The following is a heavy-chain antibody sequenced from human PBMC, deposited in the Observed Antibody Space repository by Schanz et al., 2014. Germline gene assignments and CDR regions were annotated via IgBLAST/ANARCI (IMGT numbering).Heavy chain of an antibody. V-gene: IGHV3-23*01. D-gene: IGHD6-19*01. CDR1: GFTFSNYA. CDR3: AKLASSGRLAGYFDY. J-gene: IGHJ4*02. CDR2: FIVDSGNT. Sequence: EVQLLESGGGLVRPGGSLRLSCAASGFTFSNYAMSWVRQAPGKGLEWVSGFIVDSGNTYYAGSVKGRFSISRDYSKNTLYLQRSSLRAEDTAIYYCAKLASSGRLAGYFDYWGQGALVAVSS.